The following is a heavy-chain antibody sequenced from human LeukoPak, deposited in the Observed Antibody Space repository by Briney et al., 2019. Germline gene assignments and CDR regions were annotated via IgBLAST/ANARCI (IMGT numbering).Heavy chain of an antibody. D-gene: IGHD3-22*01. J-gene: IGHJ4*02. Sequence: PSETLSLTCTVSGGSISSYYWSWIRQPAGKGLEWIGHIYTSGSTNYNPSLKSRVTMSVDTSKNQFSLKLSSVTAADTAVYYCARAPYYYDSSGYPENWGQGTLVTVSS. CDR2: IYTSGST. CDR3: ARAPYYYDSSGYPEN. CDR1: GGSISSYY. V-gene: IGHV4-4*07.